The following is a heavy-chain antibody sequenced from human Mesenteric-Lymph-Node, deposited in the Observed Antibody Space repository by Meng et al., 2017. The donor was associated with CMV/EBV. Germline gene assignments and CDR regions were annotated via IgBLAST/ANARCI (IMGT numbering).Heavy chain of an antibody. CDR3: ARAGSSSWHAYYFDY. CDR1: GGTFSSYD. V-gene: IGHV1-69*05. D-gene: IGHD6-13*01. Sequence: SGGTFSSYDIRWVRQAPGQGLEWMGGIIPIFGTANYAQKFQGWVTMTRDTSISTAYMELSRLRSDDTAVYYCARAGSSSWHAYYFDYWGQGTLVTVSS. J-gene: IGHJ4*02. CDR2: IIPIFGTA.